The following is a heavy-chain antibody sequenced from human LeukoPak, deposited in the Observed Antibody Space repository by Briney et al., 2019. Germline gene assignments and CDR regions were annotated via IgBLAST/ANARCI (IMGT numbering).Heavy chain of an antibody. V-gene: IGHV4-59*01. CDR2: MYHSGST. J-gene: IGHJ6*03. CDR1: GGSISSYY. D-gene: IGHD6-19*01. CDR3: ARGSDSSGWYDYYYYMDV. Sequence: PSETLSLTCTVSGGSISSYYWSWIRQSPGKGLEWIGYMYHSGSTNYNPSLKSRVTISLDTSKNQFSLKMTSVTAADTAVYYCARGSDSSGWYDYYYYMDVWGKGTTVTVSS.